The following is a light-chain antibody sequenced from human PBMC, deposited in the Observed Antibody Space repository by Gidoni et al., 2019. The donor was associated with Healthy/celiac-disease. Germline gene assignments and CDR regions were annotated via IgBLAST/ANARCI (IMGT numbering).Light chain of an antibody. CDR2: QDS. J-gene: IGLJ2*01. Sequence: SYDLPQPPSVSVSPGQTASITCSGDKLGDKYACWYQQKPGQSPVLVIYQDSKRPSGIPERFSGSNSGNTATLTISGTQAMDEADYYCQAWDSSNVVFGGGTKLTVL. V-gene: IGLV3-1*01. CDR3: QAWDSSNVV. CDR1: KLGDKY.